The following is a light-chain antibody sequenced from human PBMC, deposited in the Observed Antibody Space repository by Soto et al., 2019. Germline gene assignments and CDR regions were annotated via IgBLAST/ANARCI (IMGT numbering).Light chain of an antibody. Sequence: QSALTQPPSASGSPGQSVTISCTGTSSDVGAYNYLSWYQQHPGKAPKLMIYEVSKRPSGVPDRFSGSKSGNTASLTVSGLQAEDEADYYCSSYAGSNNYVFRTGTKLTVL. J-gene: IGLJ1*01. CDR2: EVS. CDR3: SSYAGSNNYV. V-gene: IGLV2-8*01. CDR1: SSDVGAYNY.